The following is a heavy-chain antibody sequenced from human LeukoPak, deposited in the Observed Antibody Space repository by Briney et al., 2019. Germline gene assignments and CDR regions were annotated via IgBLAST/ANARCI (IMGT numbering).Heavy chain of an antibody. Sequence: AGGSLRLSCAPSGFTFSSYSMNWVRQAPGKGLEWVSYISSSRSYIYYADSVKGRFTISRDNAKNSLYLQMSGLRVEDTAVYYCAREHSGGGNYYDSSGYYRSFDYWGQGTVVTVSS. D-gene: IGHD3-22*01. CDR2: ISSSRSYI. CDR3: AREHSGGGNYYDSSGYYRSFDY. V-gene: IGHV3-21*01. J-gene: IGHJ4*02. CDR1: GFTFSSYS.